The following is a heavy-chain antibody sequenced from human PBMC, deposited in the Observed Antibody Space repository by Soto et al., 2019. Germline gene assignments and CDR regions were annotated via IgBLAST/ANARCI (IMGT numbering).Heavy chain of an antibody. CDR3: AREDFYGSGSYGY. Sequence: QVQLLQSGAEVKKPGASVKVSCKASGYTFPSYNIKWVRQATGQGPEWMGWMNPNSGNTGYAQKFQGRVTMTRDSSISTAYMELSSLRSEDTAVYYCAREDFYGSGSYGYWGQGTLVTVSS. J-gene: IGHJ4*02. V-gene: IGHV1-8*01. CDR1: GYTFPSYN. D-gene: IGHD3-10*01. CDR2: MNPNSGNT.